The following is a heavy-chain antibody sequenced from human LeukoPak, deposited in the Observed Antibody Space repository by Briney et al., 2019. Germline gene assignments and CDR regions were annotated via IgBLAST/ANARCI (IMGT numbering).Heavy chain of an antibody. J-gene: IGHJ4*02. Sequence: GGSLRLSCAASGFTFDDYVMHWVRQAPRKGLERVSGISWNSGGIGYADSVKGQFTISRDNAKNSLSLQMNSRRAEDTALLYCAKDNCSAAAGLLDYWAQGTLVTVSS. CDR1: GFTFDDYV. D-gene: IGHD6-13*01. V-gene: IGHV3-9*01. CDR3: AKDNCSAAAGLLDY. CDR2: ISWNSGGI.